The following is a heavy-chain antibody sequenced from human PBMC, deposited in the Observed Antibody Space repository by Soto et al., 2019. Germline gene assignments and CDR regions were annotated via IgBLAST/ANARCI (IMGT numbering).Heavy chain of an antibody. CDR2: IYYTGST. V-gene: IGHV4-59*02. CDR3: AKYRRTEAEGFTLDY. Sequence: PSETLSLTGTVSVDSVNNYYWSWIRQPPGKRLEWIGYIYYTGSTTYNPSLESRVTMSVDTSKNQFSLKLNSVCAADTAVYYCAKYRRTEAEGFTLDYWGRGTLVTVSS. J-gene: IGHJ4*02. D-gene: IGHD6-13*01. CDR1: VDSVNNYY.